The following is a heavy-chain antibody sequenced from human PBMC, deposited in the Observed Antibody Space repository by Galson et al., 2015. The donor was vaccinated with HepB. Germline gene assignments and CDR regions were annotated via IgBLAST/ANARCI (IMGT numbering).Heavy chain of an antibody. J-gene: IGHJ6*02. D-gene: IGHD2/OR15-2a*01. CDR2: INQDGSET. Sequence: SLRLSCAVSGFNFSRFWMSWVRQAPGKGLEWVANINQDGSETYFEDSMRGRFTISRDNSKNSLGLHMNSPRVEDTAVYYCARAEVFLRRGYPYYYGLDVWGRGTTVTVSS. CDR3: ARAEVFLRRGYPYYYGLDV. V-gene: IGHV3-7*01. CDR1: GFNFSRFW.